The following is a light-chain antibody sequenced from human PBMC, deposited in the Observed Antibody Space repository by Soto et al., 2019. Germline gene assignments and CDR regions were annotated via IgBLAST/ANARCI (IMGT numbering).Light chain of an antibody. CDR3: SSYTGGNPSYV. V-gene: IGLV2-8*01. CDR2: EVT. Sequence: QPVLTQPPSASGSPGQSVTISCTGTSSAVGGYDYVSWYQQHPGKAPKLMIYEVTIRPSGVSDRFSGYKSGNTASLTVSGLQAEDEADYYCSSYTGGNPSYVFGTGTKVTVL. J-gene: IGLJ1*01. CDR1: SSAVGGYDY.